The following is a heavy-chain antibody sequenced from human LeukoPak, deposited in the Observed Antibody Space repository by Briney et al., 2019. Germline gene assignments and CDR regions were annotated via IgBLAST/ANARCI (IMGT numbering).Heavy chain of an antibody. D-gene: IGHD3-9*01. J-gene: IGHJ3*02. CDR3: ARGVNFDWLLSLDAFDI. CDR2: IYYSGST. V-gene: IGHV4-31*03. CDR1: GGSISSGGYY. Sequence: SETLSLTCTVSGGSISSGGYYWSWIRQHPGKGLEWIGYIYYSGSTYYNPSLKSRVTISVDTSKNQFSLKLSSVTAADTAVYYCARGVNFDWLLSLDAFDIWGQGTMVTVSS.